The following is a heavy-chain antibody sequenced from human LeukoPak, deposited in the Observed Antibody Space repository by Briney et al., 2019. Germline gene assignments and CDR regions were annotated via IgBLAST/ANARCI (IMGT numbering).Heavy chain of an antibody. CDR2: IYLSGST. J-gene: IGHJ4*02. CDR1: GGSFSSSY. Sequence: SETLSLTCAVYGGSFSSSYWSWIRQPAGKELEWIGRIYLSGSTNYNPSLKSRVTMSVDTSKNQFSLKLTSVTAADAAVYYCARASYSYDINGWVPFDYWGQGTLVTVSS. V-gene: IGHV4-59*10. D-gene: IGHD3-22*01. CDR3: ARASYSYDINGWVPFDY.